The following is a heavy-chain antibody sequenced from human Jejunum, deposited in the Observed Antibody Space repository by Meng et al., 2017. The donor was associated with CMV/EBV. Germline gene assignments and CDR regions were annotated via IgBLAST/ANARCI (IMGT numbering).Heavy chain of an antibody. CDR1: GLTFSDQY. CDR2: ISSSGDYT. J-gene: IGHJ4*02. Sequence: QVQVVESGGGVVKPGGSLRLSGAASGLTFSDQYMSWVRQAPGKGLELISYISSSGDYTNYADSVRGRFTVSRDNAKNSLYLQLNSLRAEDTALYYCTTVHYYAINYWGQGTLVTVSS. D-gene: IGHD1-26*01. CDR3: TTVHYYAINY. V-gene: IGHV3-11*06.